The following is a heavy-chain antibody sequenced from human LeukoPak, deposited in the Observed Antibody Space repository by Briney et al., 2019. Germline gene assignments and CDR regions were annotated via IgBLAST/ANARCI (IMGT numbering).Heavy chain of an antibody. Sequence: SETLSLTCTVSGGPISSGGYYWSWIRQHPGKGLEWIGYIYYSGSTYYNPSLKSRVTISVDTSKNQFSLKLSSVTAADTAVYYCAAFWSGYSRVYYFDYWGQGTLVTVSS. D-gene: IGHD3-3*01. CDR3: AAFWSGYSRVYYFDY. CDR2: IYYSGST. J-gene: IGHJ4*02. V-gene: IGHV4-31*03. CDR1: GGPISSGGYY.